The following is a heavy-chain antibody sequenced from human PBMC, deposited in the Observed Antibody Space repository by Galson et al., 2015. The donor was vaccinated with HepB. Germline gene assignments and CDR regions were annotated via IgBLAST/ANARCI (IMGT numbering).Heavy chain of an antibody. CDR3: ACGNYHFDC. Sequence: TYYRSKWYNDYAVSVKSRITINPDTSKNQFSLQLNSVTPEDTAVYYCACGNYHFDCWDQGTLVTVSS. CDR2: TYYRSKWYN. D-gene: IGHD5-24*01. J-gene: IGHJ4*02. V-gene: IGHV6-1*01.